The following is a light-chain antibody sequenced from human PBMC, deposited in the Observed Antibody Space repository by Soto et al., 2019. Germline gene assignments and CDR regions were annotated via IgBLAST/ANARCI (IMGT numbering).Light chain of an antibody. CDR2: KAS. J-gene: IGKJ2*01. Sequence: DIQMTQSPSTLSASVGDRVTITCRASQSISSWLAWYQQKPGKAPKLLIYKASSLESGVPSRFSGSGSGTEFTLNISSLQPDDFATYYCQFLYTFGQGTKLEIK. V-gene: IGKV1-5*03. CDR3: QFLYT. CDR1: QSISSW.